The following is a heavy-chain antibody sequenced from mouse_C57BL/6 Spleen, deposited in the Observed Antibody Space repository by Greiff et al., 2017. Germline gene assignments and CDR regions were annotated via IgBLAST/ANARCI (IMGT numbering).Heavy chain of an antibody. V-gene: IGHV1-81*01. CDR2: IYPRSGNT. CDR1: GYTFTSYG. CDR3: ARQVYYDYDADAMDY. J-gene: IGHJ4*01. D-gene: IGHD2-4*01. Sequence: QVQLQQSGAELARPGASVKLSCKASGYTFTSYGISWVKQRTGQGLEWIGEIYPRSGNTYYNEKFKGKATLTADKSSSTAYMELRSLTSEDSAVYFCARQVYYDYDADAMDYWGQGTSVTVSS.